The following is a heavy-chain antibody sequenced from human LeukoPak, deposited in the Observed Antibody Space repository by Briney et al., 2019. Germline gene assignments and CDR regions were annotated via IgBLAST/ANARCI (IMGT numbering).Heavy chain of an antibody. D-gene: IGHD5-18*01. CDR1: GFSFSSYG. Sequence: GGSLRLSCAASGFSFSSYGMHWVRQAPGKGLEWVANINRDGSQKNHVDSVQGRFTISRDNAKNSLYLQMNSLTAEDTAVYYCARDVRGYSYGYDAFDIWGQGTMVTVSS. V-gene: IGHV3-7*01. CDR2: INRDGSQK. J-gene: IGHJ3*02. CDR3: ARDVRGYSYGYDAFDI.